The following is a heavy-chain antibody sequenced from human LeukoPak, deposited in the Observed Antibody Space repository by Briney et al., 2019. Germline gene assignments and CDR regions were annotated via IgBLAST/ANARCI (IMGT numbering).Heavy chain of an antibody. CDR1: GGSFSGYY. J-gene: IGHJ4*02. CDR2: INHSGST. Sequence: SETLSLTCAVYGGSFSGYYWSWIRQPPGKGLEWIGEINHSGSTNYNPSLKSRVTISVDASKNQFSLKLSSVTAADTAVYYCAGRAPKGRRVYFDYWGQGTLVTVSS. V-gene: IGHV4-34*01. CDR3: AGRAPKGRRVYFDY. D-gene: IGHD3-10*01.